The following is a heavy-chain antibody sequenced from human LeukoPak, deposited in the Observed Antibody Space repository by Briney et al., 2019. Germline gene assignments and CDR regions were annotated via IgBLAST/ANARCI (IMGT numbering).Heavy chain of an antibody. CDR2: MYYTGTR. CDR1: GDSITSSTYY. V-gene: IGHV4-39*01. D-gene: IGHD3-22*01. J-gene: IGHJ5*02. CDR3: ARSSGYYLNWFDP. Sequence: SETLSLTCTVSGDSITSSTYYWGWIRQPPGKGLEWIGSMYYTGTRYYNPSLKSRLTISVDTSKNQFSLKLSSVTAADTAIYYCARSSGYYLNWFDPWGQGTLVTVSS.